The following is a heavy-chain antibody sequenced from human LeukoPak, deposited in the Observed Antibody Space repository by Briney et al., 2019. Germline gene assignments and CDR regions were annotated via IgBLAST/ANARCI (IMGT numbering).Heavy chain of an antibody. D-gene: IGHD1-1*01. Sequence: SVKVSCKASGGTFSSYTISWVRQAPGQGLEWMGRIIPIFGTANYAQKFQGRVTITTDESTSTAYMELSSLRSEDTAVYYCASSEPNDWNEATLDYWGQGTLVTVSS. CDR3: ASSEPNDWNEATLDY. J-gene: IGHJ4*02. V-gene: IGHV1-69*05. CDR2: IIPIFGTA. CDR1: GGTFSSYT.